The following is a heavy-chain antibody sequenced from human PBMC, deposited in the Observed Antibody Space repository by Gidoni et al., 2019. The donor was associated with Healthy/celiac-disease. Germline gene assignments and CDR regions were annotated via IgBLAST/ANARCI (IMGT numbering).Heavy chain of an antibody. V-gene: IGHV1-46*01. CDR3: ARGGYSYGQQYYYYGMDV. J-gene: IGHJ6*02. Sequence: QVQLVQSGAAVQKPGASVKVSCKASSYTFPSYYMHWVRQAPGQGLEWMGIINPSGGSTSYEQKFQGRVTMTRDTSTSTVYMELSSLRSEDTAVYYCARGGYSYGQQYYYYGMDVWGQGTTVTVSS. D-gene: IGHD5-18*01. CDR2: INPSGGST. CDR1: SYTFPSYY.